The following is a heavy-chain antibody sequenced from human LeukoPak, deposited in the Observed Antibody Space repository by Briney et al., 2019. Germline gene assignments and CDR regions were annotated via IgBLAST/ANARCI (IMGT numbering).Heavy chain of an antibody. CDR1: GFTFSSYA. V-gene: IGHV3-23*01. Sequence: PGGSLRLSCAASGFTFSSYAMSWVRQAPGKGLEWVSAISGSGGSTYYAGSVKGRFTISHENSKNTLYLQMNSLRAEDTAVYYCAKSIAVAGPTPDAFDIWGQGTMVTVSS. CDR2: ISGSGGST. D-gene: IGHD6-19*01. CDR3: AKSIAVAGPTPDAFDI. J-gene: IGHJ3*02.